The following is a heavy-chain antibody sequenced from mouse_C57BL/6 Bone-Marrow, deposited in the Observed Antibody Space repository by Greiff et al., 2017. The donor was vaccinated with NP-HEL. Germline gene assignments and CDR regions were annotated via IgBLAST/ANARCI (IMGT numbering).Heavy chain of an antibody. D-gene: IGHD2-3*01. CDR2: IYPRSGNT. CDR3: AREGGMVPLGPYAMDY. CDR1: GYTFTSYG. Sequence: QVQLQQSGAELARPGASVKLSCKASGYTFTSYGISWVKQRTGQGLEWIGEIYPRSGNTYYNEKFKGKATLTADKSSSTAYMELRSLTSEDSAVYFCAREGGMVPLGPYAMDYWGQGTSVTVSS. J-gene: IGHJ4*01. V-gene: IGHV1-81*01.